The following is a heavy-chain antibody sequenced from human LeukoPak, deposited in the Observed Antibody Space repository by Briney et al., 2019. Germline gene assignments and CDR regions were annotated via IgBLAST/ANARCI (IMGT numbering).Heavy chain of an antibody. CDR3: ARGSIVGATFDYFDY. Sequence: GAAVKVSCKASGYIFTSYNIYWVRQAPGQGLEWMGWINPNSGGTNYAQKFQGRVTMTRDTSISTAYMDLSRLRSDDTAVYYCARGSIVGATFDYFDYWGQGTLVTVSS. D-gene: IGHD1-26*01. CDR2: INPNSGGT. V-gene: IGHV1-2*02. J-gene: IGHJ4*02. CDR1: GYIFTSYN.